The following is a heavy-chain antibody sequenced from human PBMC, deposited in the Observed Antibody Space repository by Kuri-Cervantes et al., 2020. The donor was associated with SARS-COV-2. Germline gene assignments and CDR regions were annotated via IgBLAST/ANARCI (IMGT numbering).Heavy chain of an antibody. D-gene: IGHD2-2*01. CDR2: ISAYNGNT. V-gene: IGHV1-18*01. J-gene: IGHJ6*02. CDR1: GYTFTSYG. Sequence: ASVKVSCKASGYTFTSYGISWVRQAPGQGLERMGWISAYNGNTNYAQKLQGRVTMTTDTSTSTAYMELSSLRSEDTAVYYCASGDYCSSTSCYHYYYYGMDVWGQGTTVTVSS. CDR3: ASGDYCSSTSCYHYYYYGMDV.